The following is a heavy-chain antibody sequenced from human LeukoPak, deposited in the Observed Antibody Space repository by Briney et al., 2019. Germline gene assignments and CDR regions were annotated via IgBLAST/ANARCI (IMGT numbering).Heavy chain of an antibody. J-gene: IGHJ4*02. V-gene: IGHV4-59*08. CDR2: VYYSGST. D-gene: IGHD5-24*01. CDR1: CGSMSSYY. CDR3: ARGARAGYNLEPFDY. Sequence: SETLSLTCTVSCGSMSSYYWSWIRQPPGKGLEWIGYVYYSGSTKYNPSLKSRVTISVDTSKNQFSLKLSSVTAADTAVYYCARGARAGYNLEPFDYWGQGTLVTVSS.